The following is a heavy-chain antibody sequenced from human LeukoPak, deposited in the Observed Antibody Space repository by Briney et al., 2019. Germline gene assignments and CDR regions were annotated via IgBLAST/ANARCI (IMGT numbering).Heavy chain of an antibody. J-gene: IGHJ3*02. CDR1: GGPISSGGYY. D-gene: IGHD5-12*01. CDR3: ARSGAYSGYVLYAFDI. CDR2: IYYSGST. V-gene: IGHV4-31*03. Sequence: SETLSLTCTVSGGPISSGGYYWSWIRQHPGKGLEWIGYIYYSGSTYYNPSLKSRVTISVDTSKNQFSLKLSSVTAADTAVYYCARSGAYSGYVLYAFDIWGQGTMVTVSS.